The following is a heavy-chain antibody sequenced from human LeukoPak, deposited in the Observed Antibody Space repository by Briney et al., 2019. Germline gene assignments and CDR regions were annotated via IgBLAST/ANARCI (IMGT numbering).Heavy chain of an antibody. CDR3: ASLLVGSGSYLS. Sequence: ASVKVSCKASGYTFTGYYMHWVRQAPGQGLEWMGWINPNSGGTNYAQKFQGRVTMTRDTSISTAYMELSRLRSDDTAAYYCASLLVGSGSYLSWGQGTLVTVSS. J-gene: IGHJ4*02. V-gene: IGHV1-2*02. CDR1: GYTFTGYY. CDR2: INPNSGGT. D-gene: IGHD3-10*01.